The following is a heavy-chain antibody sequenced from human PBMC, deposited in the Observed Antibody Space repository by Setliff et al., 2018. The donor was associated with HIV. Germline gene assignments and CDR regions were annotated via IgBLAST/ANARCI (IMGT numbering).Heavy chain of an antibody. CDR3: ASGSGYCNKGDCYIGVHRAPDKYYFDS. D-gene: IGHD2-8*01. CDR2: INPLFGTT. J-gene: IGHJ4*02. V-gene: IGHV1-69*05. CDR1: GDTFSNYA. Sequence: SVKVSCKASGDTFSNYAITWVRQAPGQGLEWMGGINPLFGTTNYAHNFQGRLTITTDQIMSTAYMELTSLRSEDTAVYYCASGSGYCNKGDCYIGVHRAPDKYYFDSWGQGTLVTVSS.